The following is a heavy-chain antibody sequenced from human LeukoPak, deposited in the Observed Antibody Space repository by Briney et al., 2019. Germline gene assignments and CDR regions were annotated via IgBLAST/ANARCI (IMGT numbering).Heavy chain of an antibody. D-gene: IGHD5-18*01. CDR2: IYYSGST. Sequence: KPSETLSLTCTVSGGSISSYYWSWIRQPPGKGLEWIGYIYYSGSTNCNPSLKSRVTISVDTSKNQFSLKLSSVTAADTAVYYCARAVGFRGYSYGYYYYYYMDVWGKGTTVTVSS. CDR1: GGSISSYY. CDR3: ARAVGFRGYSYGYYYYYYMDV. V-gene: IGHV4-59*01. J-gene: IGHJ6*03.